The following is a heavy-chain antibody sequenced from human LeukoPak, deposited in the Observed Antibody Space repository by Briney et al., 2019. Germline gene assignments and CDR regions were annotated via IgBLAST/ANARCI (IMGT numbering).Heavy chain of an antibody. D-gene: IGHD3-22*01. CDR2: IYPGDSDT. J-gene: IGHJ6*02. Sequence: GESLKISCKCSAYSFTSYWIGWVRQMPGKGLEWMGIIYPGDSDTRYSPSFQGQVTISADKSISTAYLQWSSLKASDTAMYYCARHHTDYYDSSGYPVGYYYYGMDVWGQGTTVTVSS. V-gene: IGHV5-51*01. CDR1: AYSFTSYW. CDR3: ARHHTDYYDSSGYPVGYYYYGMDV.